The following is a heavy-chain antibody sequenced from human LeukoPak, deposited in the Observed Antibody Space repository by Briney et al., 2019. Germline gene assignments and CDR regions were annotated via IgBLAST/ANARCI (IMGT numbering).Heavy chain of an antibody. Sequence: SETLSLTCTVSGGSVSRGGYYWSWIRQHPGKGLEWIGYTSYSGSTYYNPSLMSRITISVDRSQNQFSLKLSSVTAADTAVYYCARRGLVVIGSEGFDPWGQGTLVTVSS. CDR3: ARRGLVVIGSEGFDP. V-gene: IGHV4-31*03. J-gene: IGHJ5*02. CDR2: TSYSGST. D-gene: IGHD3-22*01. CDR1: GGSVSRGGYY.